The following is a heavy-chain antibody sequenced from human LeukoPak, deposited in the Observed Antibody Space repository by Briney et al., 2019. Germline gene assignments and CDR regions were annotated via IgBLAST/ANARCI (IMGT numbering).Heavy chain of an antibody. CDR3: AKKRDAFDI. CDR2: LTDSGGTT. D-gene: IGHD5-24*01. J-gene: IGHJ3*02. CDR1: GFTFSSG. V-gene: IGHV3-23*01. Sequence: GGSLRLSCAASGFTFSSGMHWVRQAPGKRPEWVSSLTDSGGTTYYVDSVKGRFTISRDNSKNTLYLHMNSLRAEDTAMYYCAKKRDAFDIWGQGTVVAVSS.